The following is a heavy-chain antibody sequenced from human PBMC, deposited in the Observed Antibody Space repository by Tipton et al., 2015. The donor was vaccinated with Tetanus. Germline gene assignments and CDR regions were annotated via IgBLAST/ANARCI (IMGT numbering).Heavy chain of an antibody. Sequence: QLVQSGAEVKEPGASVKVSCKASGYTFTTYYMNWVRQAPGQGLEWMGIISPESGGTNYAQKFQGRVTMTVDTSTSTVYMGLSRLTAEDTAVYYCARYDSSGVTFDYWSQGTLVTVSS. CDR1: GYTFTTYY. CDR2: ISPESGGT. V-gene: IGHV1-46*01. D-gene: IGHD3-22*01. J-gene: IGHJ4*02. CDR3: ARYDSSGVTFDY.